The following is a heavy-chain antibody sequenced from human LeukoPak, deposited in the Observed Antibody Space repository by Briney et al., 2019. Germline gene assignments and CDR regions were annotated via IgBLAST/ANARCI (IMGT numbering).Heavy chain of an antibody. V-gene: IGHV4-39*01. CDR1: GGSISSSRYY. CDR3: ARSAPGYLDAFDI. Sequence: PSETLSLTCTVSGGSISSSRYYWGWIRQPPGKGLEWIGNIYYSGSTYYNPSLKSRVTISVDTSKNQFSLKLSSVTAADTAVYYCARSAPGYLDAFDIWGQGTLVTVSS. D-gene: IGHD3-16*02. CDR2: IYYSGST. J-gene: IGHJ3*02.